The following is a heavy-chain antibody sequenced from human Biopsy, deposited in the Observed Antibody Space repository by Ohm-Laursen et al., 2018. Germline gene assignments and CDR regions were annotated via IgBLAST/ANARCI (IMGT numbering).Heavy chain of an antibody. CDR2: INCKTGAT. D-gene: IGHD2-8*01. V-gene: IGHV1-2*02. J-gene: IGHJ4*02. Sequence: GASVKVSCKASSYTFTVYNIHWMRQAPGQGLEWLGYINCKTGATNYAQKFQGTVTMTRDTSISTSYLALGSLRSADTAIYYCARDPLNGHKHFDYWGQGSLVTVSS. CDR1: SYTFTVYN. CDR3: ARDPLNGHKHFDY.